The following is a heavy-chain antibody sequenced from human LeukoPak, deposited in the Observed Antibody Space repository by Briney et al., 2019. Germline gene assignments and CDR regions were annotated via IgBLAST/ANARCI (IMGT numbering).Heavy chain of an antibody. D-gene: IGHD5-24*01. CDR2: IYYSGST. V-gene: IGHV4-59*08. CDR3: ARGAGAGYNLQPFDY. J-gene: IGHJ4*02. Sequence: SETLSLTCTVSGGSISSYYWSWIRQPPGKGLEWIGYIYYSGSTKYNPSLKIRVSISVDTSKNQFSLKLSSVTAADTAVYYCARGAGAGYNLQPFDYWGQGTLVTASS. CDR1: GGSISSYY.